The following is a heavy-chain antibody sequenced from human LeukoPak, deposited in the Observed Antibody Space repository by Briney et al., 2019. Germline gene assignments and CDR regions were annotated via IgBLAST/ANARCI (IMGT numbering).Heavy chain of an antibody. CDR3: ARDLRSGGIFGINALDV. J-gene: IGHJ6*02. CDR2: IHSGGST. Sequence: GGSLRLSCAASGFSVSSNYISWVHQAPGKGLEWVSVIHSGGSTNYADSVKGRFNISRDNSKNTVYLQMNSLRNEDRAVYYCARDLRSGGIFGINALDVWGQGTTVTVSS. V-gene: IGHV3-66*01. D-gene: IGHD2-15*01. CDR1: GFSVSSNY.